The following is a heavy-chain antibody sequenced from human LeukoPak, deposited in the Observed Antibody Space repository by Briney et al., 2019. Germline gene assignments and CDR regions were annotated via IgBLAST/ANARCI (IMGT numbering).Heavy chain of an antibody. Sequence: PGGSLRLSCAASGFTFSSYAMHWVRQAPGKGLEWVAVISYDGSNKYYADSVKGRFTISRDNSKNTLYLQMNSLRAEGTAVYYCAKDTAPYSSGWCLDYWGQGTLVTVSS. D-gene: IGHD6-19*01. V-gene: IGHV3-30*04. CDR3: AKDTAPYSSGWCLDY. CDR2: ISYDGSNK. CDR1: GFTFSSYA. J-gene: IGHJ4*02.